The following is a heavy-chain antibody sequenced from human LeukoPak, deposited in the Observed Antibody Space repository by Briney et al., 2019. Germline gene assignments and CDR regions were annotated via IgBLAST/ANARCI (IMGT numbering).Heavy chain of an antibody. D-gene: IGHD1-14*01. Sequence: GGSLRLSCAASGFTFSHHWMHWVRQAPGRGLVWVSHISSDESSTTYADSVKGRFTISRDNRKNTLYLQMNSLRVEDTAMYYCTRNPDGRNWFDPWGQGTLVTVSS. J-gene: IGHJ5*02. CDR2: ISSDESST. CDR1: GFTFSHHW. CDR3: TRNPDGRNWFDP. V-gene: IGHV3-74*01.